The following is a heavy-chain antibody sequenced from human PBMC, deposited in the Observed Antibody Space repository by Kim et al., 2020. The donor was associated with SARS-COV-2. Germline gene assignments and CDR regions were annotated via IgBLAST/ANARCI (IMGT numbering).Heavy chain of an antibody. CDR1: GFTFSSYA. V-gene: IGHV3-23*01. J-gene: IGHJ4*02. D-gene: IGHD3-3*01. CDR3: AKGGTGITIFGVVILEDWFDY. Sequence: GGSLRLSCAASGFTFSSYAMSWVRQAPGKGLEWVSAISGSGGSTYYADSVKGRFTISRDNSKNTLYLQMNSLRAEDTAVYYCAKGGTGITIFGVVILEDWFDYWGQGTLVTVSS. CDR2: ISGSGGST.